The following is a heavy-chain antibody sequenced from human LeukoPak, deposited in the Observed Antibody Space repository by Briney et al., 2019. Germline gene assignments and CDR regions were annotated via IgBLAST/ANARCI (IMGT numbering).Heavy chain of an antibody. Sequence: ASVKVSCKASGYTFTSYGINWVRQATGQGLEWMGWMNPNSGNTGYAQKFQGRVTMTRNTSISTAYMELSSLRSEDTAVYYCARGLFSRDGYNFDYWGQGTLVTVSS. D-gene: IGHD5-24*01. J-gene: IGHJ4*02. CDR3: ARGLFSRDGYNFDY. CDR1: GYTFTSYG. CDR2: MNPNSGNT. V-gene: IGHV1-8*01.